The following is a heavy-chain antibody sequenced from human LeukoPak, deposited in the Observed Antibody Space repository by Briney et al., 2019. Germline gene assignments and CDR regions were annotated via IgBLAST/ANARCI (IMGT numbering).Heavy chain of an antibody. D-gene: IGHD1-1*01. V-gene: IGHV3-49*03. Sequence: GGSLRLSCTASGFTFGDYAMSWIRQAPGKGLEWLGFIRSKAYGETADYAASVKDRFTISRDDSKAIAYLQMNSLKTEDTAVYHCTRDRGAYNLYDYWGQGTLVTVSS. J-gene: IGHJ4*02. CDR2: IRSKAYGETA. CDR3: TRDRGAYNLYDY. CDR1: GFTFGDYA.